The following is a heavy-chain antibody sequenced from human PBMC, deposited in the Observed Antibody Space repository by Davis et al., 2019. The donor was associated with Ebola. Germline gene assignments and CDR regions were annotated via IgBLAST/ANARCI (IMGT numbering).Heavy chain of an antibody. J-gene: IGHJ6*02. V-gene: IGHV3-11*05. Sequence: PGGSLRLSCAASGFTFSDYYMSWIRQAPGKGLEWVSSISSSSSYIYYTDSVKGRFTISRDNAKNSLYLQMNSLRAEDTAVYYCARDSGDYRSLYYYGMDVWGQGTTVTVSS. D-gene: IGHD4-17*01. CDR3: ARDSGDYRSLYYYGMDV. CDR2: ISSSSSYI. CDR1: GFTFSDYY.